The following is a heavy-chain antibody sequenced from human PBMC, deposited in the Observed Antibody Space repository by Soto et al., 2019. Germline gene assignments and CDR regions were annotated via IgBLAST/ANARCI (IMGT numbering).Heavy chain of an antibody. D-gene: IGHD1-7*01. CDR3: AKDRVGGTFYTPLAF. Sequence: QTGGSLRLSCQASGFNFDNSGMHWVRQAPGKGLEWVAVITYDGSFQYYADSVKGRFTISRDNSKNTLSLHLNTLKPEDTAVYHCAKDRVGGTFYTPLAFWGQGTLVTVSS. J-gene: IGHJ4*02. V-gene: IGHV3-30*18. CDR2: ITYDGSFQ. CDR1: GFNFDNSG.